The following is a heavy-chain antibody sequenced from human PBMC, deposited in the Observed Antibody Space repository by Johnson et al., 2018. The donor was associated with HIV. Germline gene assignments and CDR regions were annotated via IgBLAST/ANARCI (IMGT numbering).Heavy chain of an antibody. Sequence: VQLVESGGGSVQPGGSLRLSCAASGFTFSNYDMHWVRQATGKRLEWVSGIGTTGDTFYIDSLKGRSTISRENAKNSFYLQLNNLRAGDTALYYCASGWGIAASDAFDIWGQGTMVIVSS. CDR1: GFTFSNYD. V-gene: IGHV3-13*01. CDR3: ASGWGIAASDAFDI. J-gene: IGHJ3*02. D-gene: IGHD6-13*01. CDR2: IGTTGDT.